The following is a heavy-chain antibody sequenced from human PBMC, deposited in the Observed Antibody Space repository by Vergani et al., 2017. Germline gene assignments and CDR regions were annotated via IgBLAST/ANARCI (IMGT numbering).Heavy chain of an antibody. D-gene: IGHD3-9*01. J-gene: IGHJ4*02. CDR2: IYHSGST. CDR3: ARESSVGYYDILSPWGY. CDR1: GYSISSGHY. V-gene: IGHV4-38-2*02. Sequence: QVQLQESGPGLVKPSETLSLTCTVSGYSISSGHYWGWIRQPPGKGLEWIGSIYHSGSTYYNPSLKSRVTISVDTSKNQFSLKLSSVTAADTAVYYCARESSVGYYDILSPWGYWGQGTLVTVSS.